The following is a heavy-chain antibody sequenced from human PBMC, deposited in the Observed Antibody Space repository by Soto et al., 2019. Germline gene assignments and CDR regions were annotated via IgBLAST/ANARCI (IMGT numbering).Heavy chain of an antibody. Sequence: EMQLLESGGGLVQPGGSLRLSCAASGFTMSTYSVTWFRQAPGKGLEWVSGISVTPGITFYADSVKGRFTISRDSSNNAVYLQMNSLRAEDTAMYFCSKWSGYGDLWGQGTLVTVSS. CDR2: ISVTPGIT. CDR1: GFTMSTYS. CDR3: SKWSGYGDL. J-gene: IGHJ4*02. V-gene: IGHV3-23*01. D-gene: IGHD5-12*01.